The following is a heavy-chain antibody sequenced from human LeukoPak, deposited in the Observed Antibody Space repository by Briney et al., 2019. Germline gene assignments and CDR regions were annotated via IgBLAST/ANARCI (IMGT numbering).Heavy chain of an antibody. D-gene: IGHD3-16*01. CDR1: GYSISSGYY. CDR3: ARVGDYALKD. Sequence: SSETLSLTCTVSGYSISSGYYWSWIRQPAGKGLEWIGHIYTSGSTNYNPSLKSRVTMSVDTSKNQFSLKLRSVTAADTAVYYCARVGDYALKDWGQGTLVTVSS. J-gene: IGHJ4*02. V-gene: IGHV4-4*07. CDR2: IYTSGST.